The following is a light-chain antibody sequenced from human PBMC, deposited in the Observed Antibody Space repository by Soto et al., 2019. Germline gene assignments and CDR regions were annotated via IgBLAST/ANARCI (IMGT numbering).Light chain of an antibody. Sequence: QSVLTQPPSASGSPGQSVTISCTGTSSDVGGYNFVSWYQQHPGKAPKLMIFEVNKRPSGVPDRFSGSKPGNTASLTVSGLQAEDEADYYCSSYAGNKIYYVFGTGTKVTVL. CDR1: SSDVGGYNF. V-gene: IGLV2-8*01. CDR3: SSYAGNKIYYV. CDR2: EVN. J-gene: IGLJ1*01.